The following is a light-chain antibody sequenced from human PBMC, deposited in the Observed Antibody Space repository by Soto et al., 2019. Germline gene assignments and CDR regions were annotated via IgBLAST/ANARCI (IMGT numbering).Light chain of an antibody. CDR1: SSNIGSNS. Sequence: QSVLTQPPSASATPGQRVTISCSGSSSNIGSNSVNWYQQVPGTAPRPLIYSNNQRPSGVPDRLSGSKSGTSASLAIGGLLSEDEADYYCASWDDSLNAYVFGGGTKVTVL. CDR3: ASWDDSLNAYV. V-gene: IGLV1-44*01. J-gene: IGLJ1*01. CDR2: SNN.